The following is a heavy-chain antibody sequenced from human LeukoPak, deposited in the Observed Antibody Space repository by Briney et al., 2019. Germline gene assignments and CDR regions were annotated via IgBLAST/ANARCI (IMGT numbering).Heavy chain of an antibody. Sequence: SGGSLRLSCAASGFTFSSYSMNWVRQAPGKGLEWVSSISSSSSYIYYADSVKGRFTISRDNAKNSLYLQMNSLRAEDTAVYYCARFRRAQLLSFDYWGQGTLVAVSS. J-gene: IGHJ4*02. CDR3: ARFRRAQLLSFDY. V-gene: IGHV3-21*01. D-gene: IGHD2-2*01. CDR2: ISSSSSYI. CDR1: GFTFSSYS.